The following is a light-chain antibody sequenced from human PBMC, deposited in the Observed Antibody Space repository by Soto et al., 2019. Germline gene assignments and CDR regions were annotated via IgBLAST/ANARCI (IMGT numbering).Light chain of an antibody. CDR3: QESHGIPYT. Sequence: DIPMTQSPSSLYASVGDRVTITCRASQTITGYLNWYQQRPGKAPKLLIYAASSLQRGVPSRFNGSGSGTDFTLTINSLHTEDFATYYCQESHGIPYTFDQVTKLYIK. V-gene: IGKV1-39*01. CDR1: QTITGY. CDR2: AAS. J-gene: IGKJ2*01.